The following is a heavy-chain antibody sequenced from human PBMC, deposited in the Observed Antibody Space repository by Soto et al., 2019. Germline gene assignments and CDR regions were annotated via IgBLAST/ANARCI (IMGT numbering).Heavy chain of an antibody. Sequence: EVQLLESGGGLVQPGGSLRLSCAASGFSFSTYGMSWVRQAPGKGLEWVSGSGSGWSIHYADSVKGRFTISRDNSKNTLYVQMNSLRAEDTAVYYCVKGRGSRGWYAYHFDYWGQGTLVTVSS. CDR2: SGSGWSI. D-gene: IGHD6-19*01. CDR3: VKGRGSRGWYAYHFDY. V-gene: IGHV3-23*01. CDR1: GFSFSTYG. J-gene: IGHJ4*02.